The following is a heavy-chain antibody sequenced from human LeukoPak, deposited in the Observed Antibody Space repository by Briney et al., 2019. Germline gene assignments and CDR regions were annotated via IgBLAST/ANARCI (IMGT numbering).Heavy chain of an antibody. CDR3: VGDGPNKAFDI. CDR2: IKPNSACT. CDR1: GYTFSGSF. J-gene: IGHJ4*01. Sequence: ASVRVSCTAPGYTFSGSFMHWVRQAPGQGLEWMGWIKPNSACTRYSQKFQGRFTITRDTSINTTSMELSWLTSDDNAVYYCVGDGPNKAFDIWGQGTLVIVSS. V-gene: IGHV1-2*02.